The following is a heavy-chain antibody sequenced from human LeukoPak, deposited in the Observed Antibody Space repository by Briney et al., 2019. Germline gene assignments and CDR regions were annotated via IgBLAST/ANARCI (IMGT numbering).Heavy chain of an antibody. D-gene: IGHD5-24*01. J-gene: IGHJ4*02. V-gene: IGHV4-59*08. CDR1: GGSISSYY. CDR2: IYYSGST. Sequence: SETLSLTCTVSGGSISSYYWSWIRQPPGKGLEWIGYIYYSGSTNYNPSLKSRVTISVDTSKNQFSLKLSSVTAAGTAVYYCARLRGDGYNLLFDYWGQGTLVTVSS. CDR3: ARLRGDGYNLLFDY.